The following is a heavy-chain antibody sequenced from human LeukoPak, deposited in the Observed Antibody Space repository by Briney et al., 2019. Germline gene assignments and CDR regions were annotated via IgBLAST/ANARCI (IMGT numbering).Heavy chain of an antibody. CDR3: ARVSGLGKNEYLHR. CDR2: INDGGSSR. CDR1: GLTYSMSW. V-gene: IGHV3-74*01. J-gene: IGHJ1*01. Sequence: QPGGPLPLSCAASGLTYSMSWLHWPRHAPGKGLVWVSRINDGGSSRRYADCVRGRFTISKDNAKNTLYLQRNSLRAEDTAVYFCARVSGLGKNEYLHRWGQGTLVSVS. D-gene: IGHD3-10*01.